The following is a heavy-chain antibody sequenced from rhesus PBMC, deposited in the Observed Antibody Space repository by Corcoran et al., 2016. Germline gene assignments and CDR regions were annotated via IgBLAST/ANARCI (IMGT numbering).Heavy chain of an antibody. J-gene: IGHJ3*01. V-gene: IGHV4-122*02. CDR2: ISKSGNT. CDR3: ARDRPNTVTTYYAFEF. Sequence: QLQLQESGPGPVKPSDTLSLTCAVSGYSISSVYGWSWIRQPPGKGLEWIGYISKSGNTRYNPSLKSRVTISRYTSKNQFSLRLKSVTAADTAVYYCARDRPNTVTTYYAFEFWGRGLRVTVSS. D-gene: IGHD4-23*01. CDR1: GYSISSVYG.